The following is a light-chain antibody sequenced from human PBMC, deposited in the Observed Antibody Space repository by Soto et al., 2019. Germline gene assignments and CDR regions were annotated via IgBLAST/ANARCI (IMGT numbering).Light chain of an antibody. CDR1: SNGVGAYDS. CDR3: CSSAPESTYV. CDR2: RGT. J-gene: IGLJ1*01. V-gene: IGLV2-23*01. Sequence: SVLAQPASVSGSPGQSITISCTGTSNGVGAYDSVSWYQQHPHKAPQVIIYRGTQRPSGASNRFSASTSGNAASLTTSGLQADDEADYFCCSSAPESTYVCGTGTKVTVL.